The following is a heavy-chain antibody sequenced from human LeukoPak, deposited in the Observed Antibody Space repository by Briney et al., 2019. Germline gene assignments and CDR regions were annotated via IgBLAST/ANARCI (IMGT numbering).Heavy chain of an antibody. CDR3: ARDPVGGSTIFDY. Sequence: SQTLSLTCAISGDSVPSNSAAWNWIRQSPSRGLEWLGRTYYRSKWYYDYAVAVKSRIGINPDTSKNQFSLQLSSVTPEDTAVYYCARDPVGGSTIFDYWGQGTLVTVSS. CDR2: TYYRSKWYY. V-gene: IGHV6-1*01. J-gene: IGHJ4*02. D-gene: IGHD1-26*01. CDR1: GDSVPSNSAA.